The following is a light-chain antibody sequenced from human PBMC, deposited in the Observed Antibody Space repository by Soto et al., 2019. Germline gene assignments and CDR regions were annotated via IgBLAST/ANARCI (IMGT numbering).Light chain of an antibody. CDR3: QQRSKFLWT. Sequence: EIVLTQSPATLSLSPGERATLSCRASQSVSNYLAWYQQTPGQAPRLLMYDTSNRAPGIPARFSGSGSGTDFTLTIKSLEPEDFAVYFCQQRSKFLWTFGQGTKVEI. CDR1: QSVSNY. J-gene: IGKJ1*01. CDR2: DTS. V-gene: IGKV3-11*01.